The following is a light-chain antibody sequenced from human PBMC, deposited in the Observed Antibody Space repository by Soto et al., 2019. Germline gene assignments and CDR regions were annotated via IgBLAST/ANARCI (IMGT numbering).Light chain of an antibody. CDR2: VNSDGYH. CDR3: QTWDTPHVV. J-gene: IGLJ2*01. Sequence: QPVLTQSPSASASLGASVKLTCTLSSGHSSYAIAWHQQQPEKGPRYLMKVNSDGYHSKGDGIPDRFSGSSSGAERYLTISSLQSEDEADYYCQTWDTPHVVFGGGTKVTVL. CDR1: SGHSSYA. V-gene: IGLV4-69*01.